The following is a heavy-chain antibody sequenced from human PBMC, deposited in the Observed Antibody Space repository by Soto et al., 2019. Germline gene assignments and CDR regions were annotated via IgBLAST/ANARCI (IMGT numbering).Heavy chain of an antibody. CDR1: GFTFSSYA. V-gene: IGHV3-23*01. J-gene: IGHJ6*02. CDR2: ISGRGGST. CDR3: AKGPPATRHCMDV. Sequence: PGGSLRLSCAASGFTFSSYAMSWVRQAPGKGLEWVSAISGRGGSTYYADSVKGRFTISRDNSKNTLYLQMNRLRAEDTAVYYCAKGPPATRHCMDVWGQGTTVTVSS.